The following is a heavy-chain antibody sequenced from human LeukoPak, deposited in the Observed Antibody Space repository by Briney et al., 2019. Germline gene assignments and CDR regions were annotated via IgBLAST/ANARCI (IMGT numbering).Heavy chain of an antibody. CDR3: ARCSGYGMDV. J-gene: IGHJ6*02. D-gene: IGHD3-10*02. CDR2: MSFDGTHI. CDR1: GFTFSSYA. V-gene: IGHV3-30-3*01. Sequence: GGSLRLSCAASGFTFSSYAMHWVRQAPGKGLEWVAVMSFDGTHIYYADSVKGRFTISRDNSKNTLYLQMNSLRDEDTAVYRCARCSGYGMDVWGQGTTVTVSS.